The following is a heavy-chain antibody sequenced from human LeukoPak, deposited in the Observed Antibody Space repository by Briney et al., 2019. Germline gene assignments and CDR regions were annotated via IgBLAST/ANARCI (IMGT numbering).Heavy chain of an antibody. Sequence: ASVKVSCKASGYTFTGYYIHWVRQAPGQGLEWMGWIKPNSGGTNYAQKFQGRVTMTRDTSISTAYMELSRLRSDDTAVYYCALSFGTWAWFDPWGQGTLVTVSS. CDR2: IKPNSGGT. J-gene: IGHJ5*02. CDR3: ALSFGTWAWFDP. D-gene: IGHD1-1*01. V-gene: IGHV1-2*02. CDR1: GYTFTGYY.